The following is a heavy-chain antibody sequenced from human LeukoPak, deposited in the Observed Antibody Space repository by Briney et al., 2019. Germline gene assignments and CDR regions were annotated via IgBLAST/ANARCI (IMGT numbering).Heavy chain of an antibody. D-gene: IGHD1-7*01. CDR3: AKDMDNWNYVIGDAFDI. J-gene: IGHJ3*02. Sequence: PGRSLRLSCAASGFTFDDYAMHWVREAPGKGVEWVSGISWNSGSIGYADSVKGRFTISRDNAKNSLYLQMNSLRAEDTALYYCAKDMDNWNYVIGDAFDIWGQGTMVTVSS. V-gene: IGHV3-9*01. CDR1: GFTFDDYA. CDR2: ISWNSGSI.